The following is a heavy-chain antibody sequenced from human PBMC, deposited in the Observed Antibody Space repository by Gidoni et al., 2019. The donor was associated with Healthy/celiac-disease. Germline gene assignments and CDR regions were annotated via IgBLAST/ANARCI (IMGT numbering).Heavy chain of an antibody. V-gene: IGHV4-39*01. D-gene: IGHD2-15*01. CDR2: IYYSGST. Sequence: QLQLQESGPGLVKPSETLSLTCTVSGGSISSSSYYWGWIRQPPGKGLEWIGSIYYSGSTYYNPSLESRVTISVDTSKNQFSLKLSSVTAADTAVYYCARRALLRGPLDYWGQGTLVTVSS. J-gene: IGHJ4*02. CDR1: GGSISSSSYY. CDR3: ARRALLRGPLDY.